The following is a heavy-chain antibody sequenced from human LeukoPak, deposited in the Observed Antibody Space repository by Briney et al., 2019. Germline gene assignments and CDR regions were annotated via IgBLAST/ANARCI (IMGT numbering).Heavy chain of an antibody. J-gene: IGHJ6*03. CDR3: ARADRGMVRGVIIGTGTSYYMDV. D-gene: IGHD3-10*01. CDR2: ISSSGSTI. Sequence: PGGSLRLSCAASGFTFSSYEMNWVRQAPGKGLEWVSYISSSGSTIYYADSVKGRFTISRDNAKNTLYLQMNSLRAEDTAVYYCARADRGMVRGVIIGTGTSYYMDVWGKGTTVTVSS. CDR1: GFTFSSYE. V-gene: IGHV3-48*03.